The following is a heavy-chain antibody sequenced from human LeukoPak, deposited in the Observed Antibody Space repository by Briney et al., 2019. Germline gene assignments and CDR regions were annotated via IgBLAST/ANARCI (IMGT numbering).Heavy chain of an antibody. CDR1: GGSISGYY. J-gene: IGHJ2*01. V-gene: IGHV4-4*07. Sequence: SETLSLTCTVSGGSISGYYWSWIRQPAGKGLEWIGRIYSSGSTNYNPSLKSRVTMSVDTSKNQFPLKLSSVTAADTAMYYCARSAITMVRGLIIRGWYFDLWGRGTLVTVSS. D-gene: IGHD3-10*01. CDR3: ARSAITMVRGLIIRGWYFDL. CDR2: IYSSGST.